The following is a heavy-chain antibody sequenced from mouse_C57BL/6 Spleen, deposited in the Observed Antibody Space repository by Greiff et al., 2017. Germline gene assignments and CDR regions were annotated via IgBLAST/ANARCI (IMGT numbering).Heavy chain of an antibody. CDR2: ISDGGSYT. J-gene: IGHJ2*01. Sequence: EVQVVESGGGLVKPGGSLKLSCAASGFTFSSYAMSWVRQTPEKRLEWVATISDGGSYTYYPDNVKGRFTISRDNAKNNLYLQMSHLKSEDTAMYYCAREDSSGSYFDYWGQGTTLTVSS. CDR3: AREDSSGSYFDY. D-gene: IGHD3-2*02. CDR1: GFTFSSYA. V-gene: IGHV5-4*01.